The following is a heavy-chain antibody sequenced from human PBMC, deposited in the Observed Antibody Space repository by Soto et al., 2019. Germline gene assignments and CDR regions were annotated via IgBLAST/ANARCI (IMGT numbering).Heavy chain of an antibody. V-gene: IGHV4-4*01. J-gene: IGHJ6*02. Sequence: SETLSLTCAVSGDSIRSRNWWSWVRQSPGKGLEWVGEIYHSGNTNYSASLKSRVIISLDESKNQFSLKLTSVTAADTAVYCCARARTDAEGFGYYYGMDVWGQGTTVTVSS. CDR3: ARARTDAEGFGYYYGMDV. D-gene: IGHD3-10*01. CDR1: GDSIRSRNW. CDR2: IYHSGNT.